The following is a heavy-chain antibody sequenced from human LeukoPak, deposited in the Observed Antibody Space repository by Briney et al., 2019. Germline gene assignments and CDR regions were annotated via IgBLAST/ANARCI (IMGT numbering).Heavy chain of an antibody. CDR2: VKSKVDGGTI. J-gene: IGHJ4*02. Sequence: GGSLRLSCVGSGFTFSNAWMNWVRQAPGKGLEWIGRVKSKVDGGTIEYAAPVKGRFTISRDDSKNTVYLQMNSPRTEDTAVYYCVTGMYLDYWGQGTLVTVSS. CDR3: VTGMYLDY. V-gene: IGHV3-15*01. CDR1: GFTFSNAW.